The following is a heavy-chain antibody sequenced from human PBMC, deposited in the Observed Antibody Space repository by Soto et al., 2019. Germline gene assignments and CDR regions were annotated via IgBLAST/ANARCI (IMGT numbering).Heavy chain of an antibody. CDR3: ARDGREASGMDV. Sequence: SETLSLTCTVSGGSISSHYWSWVRQAPGKGLEWIGHIYYRGSTSYNPSLRSRSTISVDTSNNQFTLKLNSVTTADTAVYYCARDGREASGMDVWGQGTKVTVSS. CDR1: GGSISSHY. D-gene: IGHD1-26*01. V-gene: IGHV4-59*11. CDR2: IYYRGST. J-gene: IGHJ6*02.